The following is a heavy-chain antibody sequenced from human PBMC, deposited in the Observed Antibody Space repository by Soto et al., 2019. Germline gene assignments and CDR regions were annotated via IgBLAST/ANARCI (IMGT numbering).Heavy chain of an antibody. Sequence: QVQLVQSGAEVKRPGASVKISCEASGYSFSSKGVHWVRQAPGHSLEWMGWTNVRNGDPKYSQKFQGRVTINRDTSATTAYMEVSSLRSEDTAVYYCGAGPFLDYWGQGTLVTVS. CDR2: TNVRNGDP. J-gene: IGHJ4*02. V-gene: IGHV1-3*01. CDR3: GAGPFLDY. CDR1: GYSFSSKG.